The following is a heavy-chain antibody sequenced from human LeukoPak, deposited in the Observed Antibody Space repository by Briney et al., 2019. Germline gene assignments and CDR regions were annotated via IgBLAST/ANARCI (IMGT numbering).Heavy chain of an antibody. CDR1: GGPINNFY. V-gene: IGHV4-59*08. J-gene: IGHJ4*02. CDR2: ISYSGST. Sequence: SETLSLTCTISGGPINNFYWSWIRQPPGKGLEWIGYISYSGSTKYSPSLKSRVTISFDTSNNHLSLKLSSVTAADTAVYYCARRGGYTGYDRDWGQGTLVTVSS. D-gene: IGHD5-12*01. CDR3: ARRGGYTGYDRD.